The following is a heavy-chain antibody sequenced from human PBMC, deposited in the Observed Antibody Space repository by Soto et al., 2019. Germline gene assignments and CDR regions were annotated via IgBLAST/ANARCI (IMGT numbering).Heavy chain of an antibody. CDR1: GDTFTFYS. CDR2: INPILSMS. V-gene: IGHV1-69*02. J-gene: IGHJ4*02. CDR3: ASSYGSGYRAFDY. D-gene: IGHD3-10*01. Sequence: QVQLVQSGAEVKKPGSSVRVSCKASGDTFTFYSINWVRQAPGLGLEWMGRINPILSMSNYAQRFQGRVTMPAGKSTSTAYMGLSGLRSEATAMYYCASSYGSGYRAFDYWGQGALVTVSS.